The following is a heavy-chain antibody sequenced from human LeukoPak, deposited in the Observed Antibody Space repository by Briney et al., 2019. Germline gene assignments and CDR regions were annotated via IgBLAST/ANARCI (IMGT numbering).Heavy chain of an antibody. CDR1: GFTFISYE. J-gene: IGHJ4*02. V-gene: IGHV3-48*03. CDR3: ARDPVPATARHFDY. D-gene: IGHD1-1*01. Sequence: GGSLRLSCAASGFTFISYEMNWVRQAPGKGLEWVSYISRSGETIYYADSVKGRFTISRDNSKNTLYLQMNSLRGEDTGVYYCARDPVPATARHFDYWGQGTLVTVSS. CDR2: ISRSGETI.